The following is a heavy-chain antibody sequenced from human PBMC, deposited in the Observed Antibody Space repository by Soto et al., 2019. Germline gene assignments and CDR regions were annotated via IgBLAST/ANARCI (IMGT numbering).Heavy chain of an antibody. D-gene: IGHD2-2*01. CDR3: VRVVIAANCFDS. CDR1: GFTFNSYW. J-gene: IGHJ4*02. V-gene: IGHV3-74*01. CDR2: INNNGSST. Sequence: EVQLAESGGGLVQPGGSLRLSCAASGFTFNSYWMNWVRQVPGKGLVWVSRINNNGSSTYYADSVKGRFTISRDNAMNMEKLQMNSLRADVKSVYYCVRVVIAANCFDSWGQGTLVTVSS.